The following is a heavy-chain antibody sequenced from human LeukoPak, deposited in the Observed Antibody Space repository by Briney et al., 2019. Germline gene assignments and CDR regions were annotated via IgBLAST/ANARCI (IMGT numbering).Heavy chain of an antibody. V-gene: IGHV4-34*01. CDR3: ARVNYFDSGGYYWWFDP. Sequence: PSGTLSLTCAVYVGSFSGYYWSWIRQPPGKGLEWIGEINHSGSTNYNPSLKSRVTTSVDPSKNQVSLKLTSVTAADTAVYYCARVNYFDSGGYYWWFDPWGQGTLVTVSS. CDR2: INHSGST. D-gene: IGHD3-22*01. J-gene: IGHJ5*02. CDR1: VGSFSGYY.